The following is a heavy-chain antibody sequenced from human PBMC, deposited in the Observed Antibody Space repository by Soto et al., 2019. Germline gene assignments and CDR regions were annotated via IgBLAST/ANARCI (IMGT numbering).Heavy chain of an antibody. J-gene: IGHJ4*02. Sequence: PGESLKISCETSGYNFNTWWVAWVRHMPGKGLEWMGIIYPGDSDVRYSPSFQGQVTISAESSTPTAYLHWTRVKASDAAIYYCARSQFNYVWGTSGFFDYWGQGTLVTVSS. CDR3: ARSQFNYVWGTSGFFDY. CDR2: IYPGDSDV. V-gene: IGHV5-51*01. CDR1: GYNFNTWW. D-gene: IGHD3-16*01.